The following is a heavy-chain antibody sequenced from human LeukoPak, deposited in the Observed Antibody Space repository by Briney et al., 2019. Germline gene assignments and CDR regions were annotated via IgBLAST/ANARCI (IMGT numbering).Heavy chain of an antibody. D-gene: IGHD2-2*01. J-gene: IGHJ4*02. V-gene: IGHV3-23*01. Sequence: GGSLRLSCAASGFTFSSYAMSWVRQAPGKELAWVLAISGSGDNTYYADSVKGRFTISRDNPKNTLYLQMNSLRAEDTAVYYCAKETYSSIVVVPAASESYFDYWGQGTLVTVSS. CDR1: GFTFSSYA. CDR3: AKETYSSIVVVPAASESYFDY. CDR2: ISGSGDNT.